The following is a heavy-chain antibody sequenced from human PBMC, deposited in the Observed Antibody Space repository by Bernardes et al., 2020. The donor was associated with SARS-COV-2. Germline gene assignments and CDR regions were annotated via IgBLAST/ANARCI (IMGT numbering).Heavy chain of an antibody. Sequence: GGSLRLSCVGSGFTFSSPWMHWVRQAPGKGLVWVSRINPGATGTNYPDSVKGRFTVSRDNAKNTLYLQMNSLTAEDTAIYDCVRGTGNYGDWDNLCQGTLGTVYS. CDR3: VRGTGNYGDWDN. D-gene: IGHD4-17*01. J-gene: IGHJ4*02. V-gene: IGHV3-74*01. CDR1: GFTFSSPW. CDR2: INPGATGT.